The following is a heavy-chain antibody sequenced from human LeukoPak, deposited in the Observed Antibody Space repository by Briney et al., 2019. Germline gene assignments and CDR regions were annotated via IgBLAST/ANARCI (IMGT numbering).Heavy chain of an antibody. CDR1: GFTFSSYA. Sequence: GRSLRLSCAASGFTFSSYAMHWVRQAPGKGLEWVAVISYDGSNKYYADSVEGRFTISRDNARNTLYLQMNSLRAGDTADYYCARDRTEGYDSSGPPKYWGQGSLVTVSS. V-gene: IGHV3-30-3*01. CDR3: ARDRTEGYDSSGPPKY. J-gene: IGHJ4*02. CDR2: ISYDGSNK. D-gene: IGHD3-22*01.